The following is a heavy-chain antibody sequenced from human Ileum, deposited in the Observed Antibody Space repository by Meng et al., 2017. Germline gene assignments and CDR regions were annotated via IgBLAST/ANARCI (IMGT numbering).Heavy chain of an antibody. CDR1: GFTFSSYA. CDR3: ARDATQSGDGYKNPYYGMDV. J-gene: IGHJ6*02. Sequence: GGSLRLSCAASGFTFSSYAMHWVRQAPGKGLEGVAVISYDGSNKYYADSVKGRFTISRDNSKNTLYLQMNSLRAEDTAVYYCARDATQSGDGYKNPYYGMDVWGQGTTVTVSS. V-gene: IGHV3-30*01. D-gene: IGHD5-24*01. CDR2: ISYDGSNK.